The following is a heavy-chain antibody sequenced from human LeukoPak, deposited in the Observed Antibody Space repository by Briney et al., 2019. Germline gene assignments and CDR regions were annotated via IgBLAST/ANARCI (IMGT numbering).Heavy chain of an antibody. Sequence: ASVKVSCKAYGGTFSSYAISWVRQAPGQGLEWMGGIIPIFGTANYAQKFQGRVTITADESTSTAYMELSSLRSEDTAVYYCARAADPYSSSWYTKGGYYYYYYYMDVWGKGTTVTVSS. CDR2: IIPIFGTA. V-gene: IGHV1-69*13. D-gene: IGHD6-13*01. CDR1: GGTFSSYA. CDR3: ARAADPYSSSWYTKGGYYYYYYYMDV. J-gene: IGHJ6*03.